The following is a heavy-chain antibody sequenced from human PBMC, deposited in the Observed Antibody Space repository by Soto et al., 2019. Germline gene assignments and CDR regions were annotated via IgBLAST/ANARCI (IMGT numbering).Heavy chain of an antibody. CDR3: ISTLGARFDY. CDR2: INPSIGTT. D-gene: IGHD1-26*01. Sequence: GASVKVSCKASGYTFTNQNMHWVRQAPGQGLEWMGVINPSIGTTTYAQKFQGRVTMTSDTSTSSVYMEVSSLRSEDTAVYYCISTLGARFDYWGQGPLVTVSS. V-gene: IGHV1-46*03. CDR1: GYTFTNQN. J-gene: IGHJ4*02.